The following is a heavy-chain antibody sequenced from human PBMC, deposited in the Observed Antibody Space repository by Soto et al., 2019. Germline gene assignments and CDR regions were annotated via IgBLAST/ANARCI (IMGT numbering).Heavy chain of an antibody. J-gene: IGHJ6*01. D-gene: IGHD2-21*02. CDR3: ARDSGSSGDWYGKDG. CDR1: NETLTTYG. V-gene: IGHV1-18*01. CDR2: VSGYSGHS. Sequence: QVHLVQSGADVKKPGASVKVSCKASNETLTTYGISWVRQAPGQGLEWMGWVSGYSGHSSSAQEFQDRVIMTTDTSTNTAYMELRSRTSDDSAVYFCARDSGSSGDWYGKDGWGQGTKVTVPP.